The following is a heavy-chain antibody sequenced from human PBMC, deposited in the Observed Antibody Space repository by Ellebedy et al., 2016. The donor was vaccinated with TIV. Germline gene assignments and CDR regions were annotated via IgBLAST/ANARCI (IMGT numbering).Heavy chain of an antibody. CDR1: GFSFRSYG. Sequence: GESLKISCAASGFSFRSYGMHWVRQAPGKGLGWVAFIRYDGSNKYYAESVKGRFTISRDNSKNMLYLQMNSLRAEDTAVYYCAKHLAEVAAAGPDYWGQGTLVIVSS. J-gene: IGHJ4*02. CDR3: AKHLAEVAAAGPDY. V-gene: IGHV3-30*02. CDR2: IRYDGSNK. D-gene: IGHD6-13*01.